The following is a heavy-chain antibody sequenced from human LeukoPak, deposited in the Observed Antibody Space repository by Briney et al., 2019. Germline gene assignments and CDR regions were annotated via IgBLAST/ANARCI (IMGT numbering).Heavy chain of an antibody. J-gene: IGHJ5*02. Sequence: GGSLRLSCAASGFTFSSYGMHWVRQAPGKGLEWVAVIWYDGSNKYHADSVKGRFTISRDNSKNTLYLQMNSLRAEDTAVYYCARDRGDSGGFDPWGQGTLVTVSS. D-gene: IGHD4-17*01. V-gene: IGHV3-33*01. CDR3: ARDRGDSGGFDP. CDR1: GFTFSSYG. CDR2: IWYDGSNK.